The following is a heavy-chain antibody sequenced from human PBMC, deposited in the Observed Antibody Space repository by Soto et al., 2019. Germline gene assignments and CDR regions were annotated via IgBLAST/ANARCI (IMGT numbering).Heavy chain of an antibody. J-gene: IGHJ6*02. CDR2: IYYSGST. V-gene: IGHV4-59*01. CDR1: GGSISSYY. Sequence: SETLSLTCTVSGGSISSYYWSWIRQPPGKGLEWIGYIYYSGSTNYNPSLKSRVTISVDTSKNQVSLKLSSVTAADTAVYYCASYGRVTTGDYYYYGMDVWGQGTTVTVSS. CDR3: ASYGRVTTGDYYYYGMDV. D-gene: IGHD4-4*01.